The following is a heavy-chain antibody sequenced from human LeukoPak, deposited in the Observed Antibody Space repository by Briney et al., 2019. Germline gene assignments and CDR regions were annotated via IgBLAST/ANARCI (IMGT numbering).Heavy chain of an antibody. D-gene: IGHD2-15*01. CDR2: ISSSGDTM. Sequence: GGSLRLSCAASGFTFSDYYMSWIRQAPGRGLDCVSYISSSGDTMYYADSVKGRYTISRDNAEKSLYLQMNSLRAEDTAVYYCARARGSYAFDIWGQGTMVTVSS. CDR3: ARARGSYAFDI. V-gene: IGHV3-11*04. J-gene: IGHJ3*02. CDR1: GFTFSDYY.